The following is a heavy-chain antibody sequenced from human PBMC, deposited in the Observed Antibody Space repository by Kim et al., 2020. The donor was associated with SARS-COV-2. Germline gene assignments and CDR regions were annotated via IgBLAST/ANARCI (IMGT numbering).Heavy chain of an antibody. CDR2: M. J-gene: IGHJ3*02. V-gene: IGHV3-9*01. CDR3: AKASADLDGFDI. Sequence: MGYADSVRGRFTISRDNGENKLYLQMDSLRPEDTALYYCAKASADLDGFDIWGQGTMVTV.